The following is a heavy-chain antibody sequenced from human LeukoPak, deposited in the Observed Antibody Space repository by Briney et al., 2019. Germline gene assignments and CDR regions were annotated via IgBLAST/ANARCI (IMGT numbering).Heavy chain of an antibody. CDR1: GFTFSSYS. Sequence: GGSLRLSCAASGFTFSSYSMNWVRQAPGKGLEWVSGINWNGGSTGYADSVKGRFTISRDNAKNSLYLQMNSLRAEDTALYYCARDYDSSDKYFDYWGQGTLVTVSS. D-gene: IGHD3-22*01. V-gene: IGHV3-20*04. CDR3: ARDYDSSDKYFDY. CDR2: INWNGGST. J-gene: IGHJ4*02.